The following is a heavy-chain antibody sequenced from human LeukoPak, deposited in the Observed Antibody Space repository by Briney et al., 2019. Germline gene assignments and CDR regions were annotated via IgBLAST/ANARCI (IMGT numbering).Heavy chain of an antibody. V-gene: IGHV1-3*01. D-gene: IGHD3-3*01. Sequence: ASVKVSCKASGYTFTSYSLHWVRQAPGQRLEWMGWINPGNGKTRYPQTFQGRVTISRDTSACTAYMELRSLRSEDTAVYYCTLFDYDSWSAYLHWGQGALVTVSS. CDR1: GYTFTSYS. CDR2: INPGNGKT. CDR3: TLFDYDSWSAYLH. J-gene: IGHJ4*02.